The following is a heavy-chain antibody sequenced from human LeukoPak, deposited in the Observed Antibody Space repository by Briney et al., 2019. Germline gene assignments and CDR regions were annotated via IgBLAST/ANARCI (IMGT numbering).Heavy chain of an antibody. V-gene: IGHV3-23*01. CDR2: VSGSGDRM. D-gene: IGHD6-13*01. J-gene: IGHJ4*02. CDR3: AKAAAAPGFDF. CDR1: GFTSSSYA. Sequence: GGSLRLSCAASGFTSSSYALNWVRQAPGKGLEWVATVSGSGDRMYHADSVRGRFTISRDNSKNTIYLQMNSLRAEDTALYYCAKAAAAPGFDFWGQGTLVTVSS.